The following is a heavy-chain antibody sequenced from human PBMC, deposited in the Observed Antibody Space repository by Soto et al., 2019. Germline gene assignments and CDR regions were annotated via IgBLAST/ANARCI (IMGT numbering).Heavy chain of an antibody. D-gene: IGHD3-10*01. CDR2: ISGSGVIK. V-gene: IGHV3-23*01. CDR3: AKDLTSMVRVVLPSP. Sequence: EVQLLQSGGGWVQPGGSLRLSCAASGFTFSKYAMAWVRQAPGKGLEWVSSISGSGVIKYYADSVQGRFTISRDNSNNTLSGPMNSLRGQDTAIYYCAKDLTSMVRVVLPSPWGQGILVTVSS. CDR1: GFTFSKYA. J-gene: IGHJ5*02.